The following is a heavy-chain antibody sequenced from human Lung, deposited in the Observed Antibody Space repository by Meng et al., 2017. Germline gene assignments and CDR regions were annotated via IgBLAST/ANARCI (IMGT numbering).Heavy chain of an antibody. Sequence: QVHLVQSALEVKKPGASVKVSCKASGYTFTTYGISWLRQAPGQGLEWMGWIDPGNGNRDFAEKFQDRLTMSNDTSSSTVYMELTRLTSDDTAVYYCARDRQWLFDYWGQGALVTVSS. J-gene: IGHJ4*02. V-gene: IGHV1-18*01. CDR2: IDPGNGNR. D-gene: IGHD6-19*01. CDR1: GYTFTTYG. CDR3: ARDRQWLFDY.